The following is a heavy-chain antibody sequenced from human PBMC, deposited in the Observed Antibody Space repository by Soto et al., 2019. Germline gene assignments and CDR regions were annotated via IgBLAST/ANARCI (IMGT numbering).Heavy chain of an antibody. Sequence: EVQLLESGGGLVQPGGSLRLSCAASGFTFSSYAMSWVRQAPGKGLEWVSVISGSGDSTYYADSVKGLFTISRDNSKNTLYLQMNRLRAEDTAIYYCAKRGSGSKFDYWGQGTLVTVSS. CDR2: ISGSGDST. CDR1: GFTFSSYA. D-gene: IGHD1-26*01. CDR3: AKRGSGSKFDY. J-gene: IGHJ4*02. V-gene: IGHV3-23*01.